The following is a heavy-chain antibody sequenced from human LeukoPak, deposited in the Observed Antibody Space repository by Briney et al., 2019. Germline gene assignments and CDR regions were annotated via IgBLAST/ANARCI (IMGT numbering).Heavy chain of an antibody. Sequence: SETLSLTCTVSGYSISSGYYWVWIRQRPGKGLEWIGSIYRSGSTNYNPSLKSRVTISVDTSKNQFSLKVSSVTAADTAVYYCARGDCSSTICYSPMDVWGKGTTVTVSS. J-gene: IGHJ6*03. V-gene: IGHV4-38-2*02. D-gene: IGHD2-2*01. CDR2: IYRSGST. CDR3: ARGDCSSTICYSPMDV. CDR1: GYSISSGYY.